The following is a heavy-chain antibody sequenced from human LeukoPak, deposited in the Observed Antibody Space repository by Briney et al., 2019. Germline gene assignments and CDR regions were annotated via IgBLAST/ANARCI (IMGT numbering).Heavy chain of an antibody. Sequence: RASVKVSCKASGYTFTSYGISWVRQAPGQGLEWMGWISAYNGNTNYAQKLQGRVTMTTDTSTSTAYMELSRLRSDDTAVYYCARGAVAGYYYYYGMDVWGQGTTVTVSS. J-gene: IGHJ6*02. CDR3: ARGAVAGYYYYYGMDV. CDR2: ISAYNGNT. V-gene: IGHV1-18*01. D-gene: IGHD6-19*01. CDR1: GYTFTSYG.